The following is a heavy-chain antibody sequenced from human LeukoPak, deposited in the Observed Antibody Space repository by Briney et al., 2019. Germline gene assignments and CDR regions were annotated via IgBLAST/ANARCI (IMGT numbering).Heavy chain of an antibody. CDR2: IYTSEST. V-gene: IGHV4-4*07. D-gene: IGHD3-22*01. CDR1: GGSISNYY. CDR3: ARGPINYYDKFDI. Sequence: SETLSLTCTVSGGSISNYYWSWIRQPAGKGLEWICRIYTSESTDHNPSLNSRVTMSVDTSKNQFSLKLTSVTAADTAVYYCARGPINYYDKFDIWGQGTMVTVSS. J-gene: IGHJ3*02.